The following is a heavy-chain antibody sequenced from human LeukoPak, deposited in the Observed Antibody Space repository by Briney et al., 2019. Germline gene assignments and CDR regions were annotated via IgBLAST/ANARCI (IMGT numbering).Heavy chain of an antibody. V-gene: IGHV3-9*01. CDR2: ISWNSGSI. D-gene: IGHD3-10*01. CDR1: GFTFDDYA. Sequence: GGSLRLSCAASGFTFDDYAMHWVRQAPGKGLEWVSGISWNSGSIGYADSVKGRFTISRDNAKNSLYLQMNSLRAEDTAVYYCAKDLHYGSADYWGQGTLVTVSS. CDR3: AKDLHYGSADY. J-gene: IGHJ4*02.